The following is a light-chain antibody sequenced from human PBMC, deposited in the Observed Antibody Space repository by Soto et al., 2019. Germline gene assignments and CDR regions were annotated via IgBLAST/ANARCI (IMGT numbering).Light chain of an antibody. CDR3: QQYGSSPRT. J-gene: IGKJ1*01. CDR2: AAS. Sequence: EIVMTQSPGTLSLSPGERATLSCRASQSVSSNYLAWYQQKPGQAPRLLIYAASTRATGIPDRFSGSESGTDFTLTISRLEPEDFAVYYCQQYGSSPRTFGQGTKVDIK. CDR1: QSVSSNY. V-gene: IGKV3-20*01.